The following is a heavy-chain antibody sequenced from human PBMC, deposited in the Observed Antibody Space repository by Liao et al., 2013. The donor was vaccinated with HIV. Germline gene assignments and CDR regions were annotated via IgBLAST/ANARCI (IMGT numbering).Heavy chain of an antibody. CDR1: GGSISAGRSY. J-gene: IGHJ3*02. D-gene: IGHD2-2*01. V-gene: IGHV4-39*07. CDR3: AGDRGNLEPCSSVTCYEVGHVFDI. Sequence: QVQLRESGPGLVKPSETLSLSCTVSGGSISAGRSYWGWIRQPPGKGLEWIGAMEFSGSTYYNPSLKSRVTMSLDRSKNQVSLKLRSVTAADSALYFCAGDRGNLEPCSSVTCYEVGHVFDIWGQGTMVTVSS. CDR2: MEFSGST.